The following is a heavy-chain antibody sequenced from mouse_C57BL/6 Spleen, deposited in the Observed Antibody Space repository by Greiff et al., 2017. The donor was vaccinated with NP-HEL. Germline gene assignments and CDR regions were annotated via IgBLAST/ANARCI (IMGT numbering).Heavy chain of an antibody. CDR2: IDPSDSET. Sequence: QVQLQQPGAELVRPGSSVKLSCKASGYTFTSYWMHWVKQRPIQGLEWIGNIDPSDSETHYNQKFKDKATLTVDKSSSTAYMQLSSLTSEDSAVYYCARSERIYYYGIGFAYWGQGTLVTVSA. CDR1: GYTFTSYW. J-gene: IGHJ3*01. V-gene: IGHV1-52*01. CDR3: ARSERIYYYGIGFAY. D-gene: IGHD1-1*01.